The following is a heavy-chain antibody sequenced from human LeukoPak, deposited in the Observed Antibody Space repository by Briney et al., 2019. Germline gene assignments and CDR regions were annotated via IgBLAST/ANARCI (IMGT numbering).Heavy chain of an antibody. CDR1: GFTFSSYS. J-gene: IGHJ6*02. D-gene: IGHD3-10*01. V-gene: IGHV3-21*01. Sequence: PGGSLRLSCAASGFTFSSYSMNWVRQAPGKGLEWVSSISSSSSYIYYADSVKGRFTISRDNAKNSLYLQMNSLRAEDTAVYYRARVRVRVLNSYGMDVWGQGTTVTVSS. CDR3: ARVRVRVLNSYGMDV. CDR2: ISSSSSYI.